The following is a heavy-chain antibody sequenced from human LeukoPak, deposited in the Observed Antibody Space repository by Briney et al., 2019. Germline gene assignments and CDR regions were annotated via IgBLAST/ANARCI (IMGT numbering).Heavy chain of an antibody. CDR1: GGSFSGYY. V-gene: IGHV4-34*01. CDR2: INHSGST. Sequence: SETLSLTCAVYGGSFSGYYWSWIRQPPGKGLEWIGEINHSGSTNYNPSLKSRVTISVDTSKNQFSLKLSSVTAADTAVYYCARDRGSSTSWRNFYYYGMDVWGQGTTVTVSS. J-gene: IGHJ6*02. D-gene: IGHD2-2*01. CDR3: ARDRGSSTSWRNFYYYGMDV.